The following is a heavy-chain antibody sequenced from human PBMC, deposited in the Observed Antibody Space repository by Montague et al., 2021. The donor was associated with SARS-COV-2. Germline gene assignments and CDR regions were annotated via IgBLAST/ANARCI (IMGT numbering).Heavy chain of an antibody. CDR3: AKGGFYRFDAFDT. CDR2: INSDGSIT. Sequence: SLRLSCAASGLTFSSYWMHWVRQAPGKGLVWVSYINSDGSITHYADSAKGRFTISRDNAKSTLYLQMNNLRAEDTAVYYCAKGGFYRFDAFDTWGQGTIVTVSS. J-gene: IGHJ3*02. D-gene: IGHD2/OR15-2a*01. CDR1: GLTFSSYW. V-gene: IGHV3-74*01.